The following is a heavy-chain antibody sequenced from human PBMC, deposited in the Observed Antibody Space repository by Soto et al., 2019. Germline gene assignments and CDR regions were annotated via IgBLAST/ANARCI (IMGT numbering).Heavy chain of an antibody. CDR2: TYYRSRWYN. V-gene: IGHV6-1*01. CDR1: GDSVSSNSAA. CDR3: AGTTSYQWYYMDV. D-gene: IGHD1-7*01. Sequence: QVQLQESGPGLVKPSQTLSLTCAISGDSVSSNSAAWNWIRQSPSRGLEWLGRTYYRSRWYNDYAVPVRSRITVNADTCKNQFSLQLTSVTPEDTAVYYCAGTTSYQWYYMDVWGKGTTVTVSS. J-gene: IGHJ6*03.